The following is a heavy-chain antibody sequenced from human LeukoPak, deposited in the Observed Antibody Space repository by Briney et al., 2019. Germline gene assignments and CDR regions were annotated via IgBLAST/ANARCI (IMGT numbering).Heavy chain of an antibody. D-gene: IGHD6-6*01. J-gene: IGHJ4*02. V-gene: IGHV4-59*01. CDR3: ARQLTSSSSWL. Sequence: PSQTLSLTCTVSGGSISSYYWRWIRQPPGKGLEWIGYIYYRASTNYNPSLKSRVSISVDTSKNQLSLKLSSVTAADAAVYYCARQLTSSSSWLWGQGTLVTVSS. CDR1: GGSISSYY. CDR2: IYYRAST.